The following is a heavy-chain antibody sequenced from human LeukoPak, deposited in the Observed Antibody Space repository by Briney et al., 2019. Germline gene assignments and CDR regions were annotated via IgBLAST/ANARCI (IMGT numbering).Heavy chain of an antibody. CDR2: IYYSGST. CDR1: GGSISSSSYY. D-gene: IGHD5-12*01. V-gene: IGHV4-39*07. Sequence: SETLSLTCTVSGGSISSSSYYWGWIRQPPGKGLEWIGSIYYSGSTYYNPSLKSRVTISVDTSKNQFSLKLSSVTAADTAVYYCARGFRVATFDPWGQGTLVTVSS. CDR3: ARGFRVATFDP. J-gene: IGHJ5*02.